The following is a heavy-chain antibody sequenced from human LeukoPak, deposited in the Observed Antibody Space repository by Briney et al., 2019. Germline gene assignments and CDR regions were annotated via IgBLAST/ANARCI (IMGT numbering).Heavy chain of an antibody. J-gene: IGHJ3*02. CDR3: ASSAEMIRITMVRGLLAAFDI. V-gene: IGHV4-59*01. CDR1: GCSISSYY. Sequence: SETLSLTCTVSGCSISSYYWSWLRQPPGKGLEWIGYIYYSGSTNYNPSLKSRVTISVDTSKKQFSLKLSSVTAADPAVYYCASSAEMIRITMVRGLLAAFDISGKGTMVTVSS. D-gene: IGHD3-10*01. CDR2: IYYSGST.